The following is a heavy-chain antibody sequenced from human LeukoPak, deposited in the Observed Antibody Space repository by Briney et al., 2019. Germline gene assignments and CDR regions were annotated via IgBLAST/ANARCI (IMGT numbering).Heavy chain of an antibody. V-gene: IGHV4-59*01. D-gene: IGHD1-20*01. J-gene: IGHJ5*02. CDR1: GGSISGYY. CDR2: IYYSGST. Sequence: SETLSLTCTVSGGSISGYYWSWIRQPPGKGLEWIGYIYYSGSTNYNPSLKSRVTMSVDTSKNQFSLKLSSVTAADTAVYYCARDKWNGSWGQGTLVTVSS. CDR3: ARDKWNGS.